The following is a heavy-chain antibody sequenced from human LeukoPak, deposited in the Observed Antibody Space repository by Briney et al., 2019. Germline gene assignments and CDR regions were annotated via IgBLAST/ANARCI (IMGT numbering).Heavy chain of an antibody. CDR2: IFYSGST. V-gene: IGHV4-59*08. J-gene: IGHJ3*02. CDR3: ARTNAFDI. Sequence: SETLSLTCTAAAGSISNYHWSWIRQPPGKGLEWIGCIFYSGSTYYNPSLKSRVTISVDTSKNQFSLRLSSVTAADTAVYYCARTNAFDIWGQGTMVTVSS. CDR1: AGSISNYH.